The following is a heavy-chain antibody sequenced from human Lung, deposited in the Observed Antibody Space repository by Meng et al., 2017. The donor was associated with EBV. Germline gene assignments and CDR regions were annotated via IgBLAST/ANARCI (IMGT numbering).Heavy chain of an antibody. J-gene: IGHJ4*02. CDR2: IYYSGST. V-gene: IGHV4-31*03. Sequence: QGQLQASAPGLLKPSQTLSLPCTVSGGSISSGGYSWGLIRQHPGKGLEWIGYIYYSGSTYYNPSLKSRVTISVDTSKNQFSLKLSSVTAADTAVYYCAATVNDGYFDYWGQGTLVTVSS. CDR3: AATVNDGYFDY. D-gene: IGHD4-11*01. CDR1: GGSISSGGYS.